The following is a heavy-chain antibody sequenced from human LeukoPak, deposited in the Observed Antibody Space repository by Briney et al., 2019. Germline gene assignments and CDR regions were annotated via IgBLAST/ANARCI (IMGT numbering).Heavy chain of an antibody. CDR2: IYYSGST. V-gene: IGHV4-31*03. CDR3: ARVVRDYYDSSGYAFDI. CDR1: GGSISSGGYY. Sequence: SETLSLTCTVSGGSISSGGYYWSWIRQHPGKGLEWIGYIYYSGSTYYNPSLKSRVTISVDTSKNQFSLKLSSVTAADTAVYYCARVVRDYYDSSGYAFDIWGQGTMVTVSS. J-gene: IGHJ3*02. D-gene: IGHD3-22*01.